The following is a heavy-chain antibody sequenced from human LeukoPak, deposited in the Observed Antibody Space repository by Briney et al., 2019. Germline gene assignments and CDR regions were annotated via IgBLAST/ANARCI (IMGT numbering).Heavy chain of an antibody. V-gene: IGHV4-39*01. CDR2: IYYSGST. CDR3: ARHEGAAAADADYFDY. CDR1: GGSISSSSYY. D-gene: IGHD6-13*01. J-gene: IGHJ4*02. Sequence: SETLSLTCTVSGGSISSSSYYWGWIRQPPGQGLEWIVSIYYSGSTYYNPSLKSRATISVDTSKNQFSLKLSSVTAADTAVYYCARHEGAAAADADYFDYWGQGTLVTVSS.